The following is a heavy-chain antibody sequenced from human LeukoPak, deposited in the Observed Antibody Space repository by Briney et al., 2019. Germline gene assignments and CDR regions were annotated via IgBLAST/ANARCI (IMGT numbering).Heavy chain of an antibody. CDR1: GFTFSDHY. D-gene: IGHD5-24*01. CDR2: SKNKANSYIT. CDR3: AKKRDAFDI. J-gene: IGHJ3*02. V-gene: IGHV3-72*01. Sequence: PGGSLRLSCAASGFTFSDHYMDWVRQAPGKGLEWVGRSKNKANSYITQYAAFVQGRFTISRDDSKNSLYLQINSLKTEDTAVYYCAKKRDAFDIWGQGTVVTVSS.